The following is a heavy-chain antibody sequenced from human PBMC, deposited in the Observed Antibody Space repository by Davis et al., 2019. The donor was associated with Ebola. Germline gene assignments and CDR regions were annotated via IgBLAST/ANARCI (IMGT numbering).Heavy chain of an antibody. CDR3: ARSGYSGYEFDY. CDR1: GFTFSSYA. D-gene: IGHD5-12*01. CDR2: ISYDGSNK. V-gene: IGHV3-30-3*01. J-gene: IGHJ4*02. Sequence: GESLKISCAASGFTFSSYAMHWVRQAPGKGLEWVAVISYDGSNKYYADSVKGRFTISRDNSKNTLYLQMNSLRAEDTAVYYCARSGYSGYEFDYWGQGTLVTVSS.